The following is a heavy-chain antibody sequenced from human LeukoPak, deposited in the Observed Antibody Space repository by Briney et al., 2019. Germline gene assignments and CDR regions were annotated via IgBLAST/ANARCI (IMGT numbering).Heavy chain of an antibody. CDR3: ATIYCSSTSCPFGY. CDR2: IFYSGST. V-gene: IGHV4-39*07. J-gene: IGHJ4*02. D-gene: IGHD2-2*01. CDR1: GGSISSNHYY. Sequence: SETLSLTCTVSGGSISSNHYYWGWVRQPPGKGLEWIGSIFYSGSTYFNPFLESRVTISVDTSKNQFSLKLNSMSAADTAVYYCATIYCSSTSCPFGYWGQGTLVTVSS.